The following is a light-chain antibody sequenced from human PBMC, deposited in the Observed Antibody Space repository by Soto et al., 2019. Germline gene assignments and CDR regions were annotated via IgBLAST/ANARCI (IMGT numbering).Light chain of an antibody. CDR1: SSDVGGYDY. V-gene: IGLV2-14*01. J-gene: IGLJ1*01. Sequence: QSALTQPASVSGSPGQSITISCTGTSSDVGGYDYVGWYQQHPGKAPKLMIYNVNNRPSGVSNRFSVSKSGNTASLTISGLQAEDEADYYCTSYTNMYTYVFGTGTKLTVL. CDR2: NVN. CDR3: TSYTNMYTYV.